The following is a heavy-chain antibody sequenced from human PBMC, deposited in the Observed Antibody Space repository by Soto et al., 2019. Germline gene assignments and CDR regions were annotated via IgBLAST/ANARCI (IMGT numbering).Heavy chain of an antibody. CDR2: ISSNGGST. Sequence: PGGSLRLSCSASGFTFSSYAMHWVRQAPGKGLEYVSAISSNGGSTYYADSVKGRFTISRDNSKNTLYLQMSSLRAEDTAVYYCVKSYPPASGGSYLPSTETTPWGQGTLVTVSS. CDR1: GFTFSSYA. CDR3: VKSYPPASGGSYLPSTETTP. J-gene: IGHJ5*02. V-gene: IGHV3-64D*08. D-gene: IGHD1-26*01.